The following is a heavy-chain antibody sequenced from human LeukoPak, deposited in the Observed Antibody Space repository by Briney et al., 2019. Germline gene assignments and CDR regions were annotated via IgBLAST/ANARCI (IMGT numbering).Heavy chain of an antibody. D-gene: IGHD2-15*01. J-gene: IGHJ4*02. CDR3: ARDPCSGGSCYSAGLY. Sequence: ASVKVSCKASGYTFTSYGISWVRQALGQGLEWMGWISAYNGNTNYAQKLQGRVTMTTDTSTSTAYMELRSLRSDDTAVYYCARDPCSGGSCYSAGLYWGQGTLVTVSS. CDR1: GYTFTSYG. CDR2: ISAYNGNT. V-gene: IGHV1-18*01.